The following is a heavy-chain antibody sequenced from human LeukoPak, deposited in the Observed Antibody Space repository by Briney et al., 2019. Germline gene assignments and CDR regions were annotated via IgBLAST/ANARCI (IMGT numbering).Heavy chain of an antibody. Sequence: ASVKVSFKASGYTFTIYYMHWVRQAPGQGLEWMGIINPSGGSTSYAQKFQGRVTMTRDTSTSTVYMELSSLRSEDTAVYYCARDLDGWYGYFDLWGRGTLVTVSS. V-gene: IGHV1-46*01. CDR3: ARDLDGWYGYFDL. CDR2: INPSGGST. J-gene: IGHJ2*01. D-gene: IGHD5-24*01. CDR1: GYTFTIYY.